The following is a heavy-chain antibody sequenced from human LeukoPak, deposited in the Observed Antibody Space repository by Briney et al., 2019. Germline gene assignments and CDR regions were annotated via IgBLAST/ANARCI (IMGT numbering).Heavy chain of an antibody. CDR2: IYSGGST. CDR1: GFTVSSNY. D-gene: IGHD6-6*01. J-gene: IGHJ4*02. CDR3: AVRIAARDSDY. Sequence: PGGSLRLSCAAPGFTVSSNYMSWVRQAPGKGLEWVSVIYSGGSTYYADSVKGRFTISRDNSKNTLYLQMNSLRAEDTAVYYCAVRIAARDSDYWGQGTLVTVSS. V-gene: IGHV3-66*01.